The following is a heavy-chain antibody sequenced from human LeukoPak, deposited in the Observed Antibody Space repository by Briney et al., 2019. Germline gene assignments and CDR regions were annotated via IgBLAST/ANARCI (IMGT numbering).Heavy chain of an antibody. CDR3: ARSFDF. V-gene: IGHV3-48*02. J-gene: IGHJ4*02. CDR1: GFTFSRHD. CDR2: ISTSSSSI. Sequence: PGGSLTLSCAASGFTFSRHDINWVRQAPGKGLEWVSYISTSSSSIYYADSVKGRFTISRDNAKNSLYLQMNSLRDEDTAVYYCARSFDFWGQGTLVTVSS.